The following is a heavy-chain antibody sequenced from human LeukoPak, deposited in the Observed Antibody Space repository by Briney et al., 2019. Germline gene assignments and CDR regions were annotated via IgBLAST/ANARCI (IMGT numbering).Heavy chain of an antibody. CDR3: ARAVAAARGVNYFDY. V-gene: IGHV3-13*01. Sequence: QPGGSLRLSCAASGFTFSSYDMHWVRQATGKGLEWVSAIGTAGDTYYPGSVKGRFTISRENAKNSLYLQMNSLRAGDTAVYYCARAVAAARGVNYFDYWGQGTLVTVSS. CDR2: IGTAGDT. J-gene: IGHJ4*02. CDR1: GFTFSSYD. D-gene: IGHD3-10*01.